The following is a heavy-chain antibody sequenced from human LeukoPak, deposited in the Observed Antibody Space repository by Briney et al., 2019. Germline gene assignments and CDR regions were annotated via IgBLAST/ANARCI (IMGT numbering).Heavy chain of an antibody. D-gene: IGHD3-10*01. J-gene: IGHJ4*02. CDR3: AKGPNFGSWRAVDY. Sequence: PGGSLRLSYAASEFSFSSYDMRWVRQTLEKGPEWVSSISGDGVTFYADSVKGRFTISRDKSKNTLYLQMNSLRADDTAIYYCAKGPNFGSWRAVDYWGQGSLVTVSS. CDR1: EFSFSSYD. CDR2: ISGDGVT. V-gene: IGHV3-23*01.